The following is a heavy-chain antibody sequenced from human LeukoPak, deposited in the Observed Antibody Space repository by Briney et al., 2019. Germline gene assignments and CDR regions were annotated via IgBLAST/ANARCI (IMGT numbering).Heavy chain of an antibody. J-gene: IGHJ4*02. D-gene: IGHD3-9*01. CDR2: ISGSGGSK. CDR1: GFAFSKYA. V-gene: IGHV3-23*01. Sequence: GGSLRLSCAASGFAFSKYAMSWIRQAPGKGLEWVSAISGSGGSKYYADSVKGRFTNSRDNSKNTLYVQMNSLRAEDTATYYCAKGTTYYDILTGYGYPYYFDHWGQGTLVTVSS. CDR3: AKGTTYYDILTGYGYPYYFDH.